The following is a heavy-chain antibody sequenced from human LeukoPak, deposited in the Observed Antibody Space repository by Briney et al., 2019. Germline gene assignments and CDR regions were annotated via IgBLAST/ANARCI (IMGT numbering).Heavy chain of an antibody. D-gene: IGHD5-24*01. Sequence: GGSLRLSCAASGFTFSSYAMSWVRQALGRGLEWVSAISGSGGSTYYADSVKGRFTISRDNSKNTLYLQMNSLRAEDTAVYYCAKVRRWLQLLFDYWGQGTLVTVSS. CDR1: GFTFSSYA. J-gene: IGHJ4*02. V-gene: IGHV3-23*01. CDR2: ISGSGGST. CDR3: AKVRRWLQLLFDY.